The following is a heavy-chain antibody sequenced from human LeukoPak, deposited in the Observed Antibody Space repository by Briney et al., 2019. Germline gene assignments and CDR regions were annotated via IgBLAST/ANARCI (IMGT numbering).Heavy chain of an antibody. Sequence: SETLSLTCAVYGGSFSGYYGSWIRQPPGKGLEWIGEINHSGSTNYNPSLQSRVTISVDTSKNQFSLKLTSVTAADTAVYYCARTTEGGYTYGYFYYYYMDVWGKGTTVTISS. V-gene: IGHV4-34*01. J-gene: IGHJ6*03. CDR2: INHSGST. CDR1: GGSFSGYY. CDR3: ARTTEGGYTYGYFYYYYMDV. D-gene: IGHD5-18*01.